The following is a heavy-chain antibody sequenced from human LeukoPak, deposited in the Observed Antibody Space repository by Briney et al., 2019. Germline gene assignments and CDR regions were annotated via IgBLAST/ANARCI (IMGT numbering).Heavy chain of an antibody. CDR2: INPSGSST. J-gene: IGHJ4*02. CDR3: ARVDYYDRSGYFFDW. CDR1: GYTFTSYF. Sequence: ASVKVSCKASGYTFTSYFIHWVRQAPGQGLEWMGVINPSGSSTSYAQRFQGRVTMTRDTSTSTVYMDLSSLRSEDTAVYFCARVDYYDRSGYFFDWWGQGTLVTVSS. D-gene: IGHD3-22*01. V-gene: IGHV1-46*01.